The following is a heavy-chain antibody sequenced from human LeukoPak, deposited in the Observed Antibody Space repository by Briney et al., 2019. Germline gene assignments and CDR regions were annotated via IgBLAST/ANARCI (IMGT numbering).Heavy chain of an antibody. CDR3: ARDRRQWLPHYYYYGMDV. D-gene: IGHD6-19*01. CDR2: IYYSGST. Sequence: SETLSLTCTVSGGSISSYYWSWIRQPPGKGLEWIGYIYYSGSTNYNPSLKSRVTISVDTSKNQFSLKLSSVTAADTAMYYCARDRRQWLPHYYYYGMDVWGQGTTVTVSS. CDR1: GGSISSYY. V-gene: IGHV4-59*12. J-gene: IGHJ6*02.